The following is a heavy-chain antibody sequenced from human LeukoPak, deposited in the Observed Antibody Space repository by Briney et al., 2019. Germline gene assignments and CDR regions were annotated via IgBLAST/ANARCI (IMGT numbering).Heavy chain of an antibody. CDR2: IYYSGST. D-gene: IGHD2-21*02. CDR3: ANLAYCGGDCSRGAFDY. CDR1: GGSISSGDYY. J-gene: IGHJ4*02. Sequence: PSETLSLTCTVSGGSISSGDYYWSWIRQPPGKGLEWIGYIYYSGSTYYNLSLKSRVTISVDTSKNQFSLKLSSVTAADTAVYYCANLAYCGGDCSRGAFDYWGQGTLVTVSS. V-gene: IGHV4-30-4*01.